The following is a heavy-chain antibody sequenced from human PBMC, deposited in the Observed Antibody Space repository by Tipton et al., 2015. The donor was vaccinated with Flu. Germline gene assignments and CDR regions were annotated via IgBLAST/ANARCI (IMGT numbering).Heavy chain of an antibody. CDR3: ARDDLVWSRGFQCNGVDV. D-gene: IGHD3-3*01. V-gene: IGHV4-4*07. CDR2: IYTNGDI. Sequence: TLSLTCTVSDGSFNGYFWTWIRQPAGKGLEWIGRIYTNGDIAYNPSLQSRVILSADASKNQFSLKLRSVTAADTAVFFCARDDLVWSRGFQCNGVDVWGQGTAVTVSS. CDR1: DGSFNGYF. J-gene: IGHJ6*02.